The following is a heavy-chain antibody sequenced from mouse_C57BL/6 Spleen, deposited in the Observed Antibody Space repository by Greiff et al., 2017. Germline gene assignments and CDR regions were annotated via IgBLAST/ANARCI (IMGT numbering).Heavy chain of an antibody. CDR3: ARPVTRYYAMDY. CDR2: IDPSDSYT. V-gene: IGHV1-50*01. J-gene: IGHJ4*01. CDR1: GYTFTSYW. D-gene: IGHD2-1*01. Sequence: QVQLQQPGAELVKPGASVKLSCKASGYTFTSYWMQWVKQRPGQGLEWIGDIDPSDSYTNYNQKFKGKATLTVDTSSSTAYLQLSSLTSEDSAVYYCARPVTRYYAMDYWGQGTSVTVSS.